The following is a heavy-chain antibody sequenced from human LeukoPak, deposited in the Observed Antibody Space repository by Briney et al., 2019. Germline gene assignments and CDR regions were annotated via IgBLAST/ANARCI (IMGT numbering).Heavy chain of an antibody. Sequence: GGSLRLSCAASGFTFSSYAMHWVRQAPGKGLEWVAVISYDGSNKYYADSVKGRFTISRDNSKNTLYLQMNSLRAEDTAVYYCARDSDDPPFDYCGQGTLGTVSS. CDR2: ISYDGSNK. CDR1: GFTFSSYA. V-gene: IGHV3-30-3*01. CDR3: ARDSDDPPFDY. J-gene: IGHJ4*02. D-gene: IGHD1-1*01.